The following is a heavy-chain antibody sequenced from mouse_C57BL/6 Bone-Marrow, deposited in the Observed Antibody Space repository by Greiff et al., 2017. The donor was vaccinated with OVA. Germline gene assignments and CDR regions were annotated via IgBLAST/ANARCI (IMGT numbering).Heavy chain of an antibody. CDR1: GYTFTRYW. CDR3: ARSIFAY. Sequence: QVQLQQPGAELVMPGASVKLSCKASGYTFTRYWMHWVKQRPGQGLEWIGEIDPSDSYTNYNQKFKGKSTLTVDKSSSTAYMQLSSLTSEDSAVYYCARSIFAYWGQGTLVTVSA. D-gene: IGHD2-3*01. V-gene: IGHV1-69*01. J-gene: IGHJ3*01. CDR2: IDPSDSYT.